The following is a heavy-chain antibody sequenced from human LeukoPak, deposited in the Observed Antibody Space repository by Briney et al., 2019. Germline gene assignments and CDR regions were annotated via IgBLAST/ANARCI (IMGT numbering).Heavy chain of an antibody. CDR3: ARVQLERSGEPFDY. V-gene: IGHV1-18*01. J-gene: IGHJ4*02. Sequence: ASVKVSCKASGYTFTSYGISWVRQAPGQGLEWMGWISSYNGNTKYAEKLQGRVTMTTDTSTSTAYMELRSLRSDDTAVYYCARVQLERSGEPFDYWGQGTLVTVSS. D-gene: IGHD1-1*01. CDR1: GYTFTSYG. CDR2: ISSYNGNT.